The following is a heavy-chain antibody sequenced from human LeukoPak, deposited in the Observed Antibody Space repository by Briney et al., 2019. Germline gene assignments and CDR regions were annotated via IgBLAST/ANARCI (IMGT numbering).Heavy chain of an antibody. D-gene: IGHD2-2*01. CDR2: IYYSGST. J-gene: IGHJ3*02. CDR3: AGATSREAFDI. CDR1: GGSISDYY. Sequence: SETLSLTCTVSGGSISDYYWSWIRQPPGKGLEWIGYIYYSGSTNYTPSLKSRVTISINTSKNQFSLRLSYVTAAESAVYYCAGATSREAFDIWGQGTRVTVSS. V-gene: IGHV4-59*01.